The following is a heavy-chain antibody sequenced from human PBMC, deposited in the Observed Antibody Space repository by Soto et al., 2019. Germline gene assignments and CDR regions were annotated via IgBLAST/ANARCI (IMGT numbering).Heavy chain of an antibody. V-gene: IGHV4-30-4*01. CDR1: GGSISSGDYY. CDR3: ARVGVFGATTIDY. J-gene: IGHJ4*02. D-gene: IGHD3-10*02. CDR2: IYYSGST. Sequence: QVQLQESGPGLVKPPQTLSLTCTVSGGSISSGDYYWSWIRQPPGKGLEWIGYIYYSGSTYYNPSPRSRVTISVDSAENQFSLKRSSVTAADTAVYYCARVGVFGATTIDYWGQGTLVTVSS.